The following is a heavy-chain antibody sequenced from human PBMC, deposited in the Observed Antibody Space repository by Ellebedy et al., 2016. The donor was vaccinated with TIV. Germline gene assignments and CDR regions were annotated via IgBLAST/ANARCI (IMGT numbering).Heavy chain of an antibody. D-gene: IGHD3-9*01. CDR2: IYHSGST. Sequence: MPSETLSLTCAVSGGSIGRSNWWRWFRQTPGKGLEWIGEIYHSGSTYYNPSLKSRVTISVDTSKNQFSLKLSSVTAADTAVYYCARLWYYDILPGSGLDAFDIWGQGTMVTVSS. V-gene: IGHV4-4*02. CDR1: GGSIGRSNW. CDR3: ARLWYYDILPGSGLDAFDI. J-gene: IGHJ3*02.